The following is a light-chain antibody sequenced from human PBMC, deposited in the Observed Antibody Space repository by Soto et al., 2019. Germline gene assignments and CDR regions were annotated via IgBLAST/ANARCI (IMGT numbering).Light chain of an antibody. Sequence: EIVLTQSPGTLSLSPGERATLSCRASQSVSSSFLAWYQQRPGQAPRLLIYAASNTAPGIPDRFGGGGSGTDFTLTISRLEPEDFAVYYCQQFSSYPLTFGGGTKVDIK. CDR3: QQFSSYPLT. V-gene: IGKV3-20*01. J-gene: IGKJ4*01. CDR1: QSVSSSF. CDR2: AAS.